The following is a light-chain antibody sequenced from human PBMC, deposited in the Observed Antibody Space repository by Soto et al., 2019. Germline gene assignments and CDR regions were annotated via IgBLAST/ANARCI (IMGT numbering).Light chain of an antibody. CDR3: QQSRYLTLT. J-gene: IGKJ4*02. V-gene: IGKV3-15*01. CDR2: DAS. Sequence: EIVMTHSPATLSVSPGEGATLSCKASQNVYNNLAWYQQRPGQPPRLLIYDASTRATGISARFSGSGYGTEFTLCISILQSKHFTVYFRQQSRYLTLTSGGGTTVDMK. CDR1: QNVYNN.